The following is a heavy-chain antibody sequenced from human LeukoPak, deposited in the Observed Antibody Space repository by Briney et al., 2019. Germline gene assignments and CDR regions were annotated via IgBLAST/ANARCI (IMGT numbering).Heavy chain of an antibody. CDR2: ISYDGSNK. CDR3: AREGNYYDSSGSLTAFDI. CDR1: GFTFSSYA. Sequence: GGSLRLSCAASGFTFSSYAMHWVRQAPGKGLEWVAVISYDGSNKYYADSVKGRFTISRDNSKNTLCLQMNSLRAEDTAVYYCAREGNYYDSSGSLTAFDIWGQGTMVTVSS. V-gene: IGHV3-30*04. J-gene: IGHJ3*02. D-gene: IGHD3-22*01.